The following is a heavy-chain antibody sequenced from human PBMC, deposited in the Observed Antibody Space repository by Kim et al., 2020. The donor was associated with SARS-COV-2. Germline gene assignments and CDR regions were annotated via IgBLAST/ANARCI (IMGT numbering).Heavy chain of an antibody. CDR2: INHSGST. CDR1: GGSFSGYY. V-gene: IGHV4-34*01. Sequence: SETLSLTCAVYGGSFSGYYWSWIRQPPGKGLEWIGEINHSGSTNYNPSLKSRVTISVDTSKNQFSLKLSSVTAADTAVYYCARAAKGYSSKGGYFDYWG. J-gene: IGHJ4*01. CDR3: ARAAKGYSSKGGYFDY. D-gene: IGHD6-13*01.